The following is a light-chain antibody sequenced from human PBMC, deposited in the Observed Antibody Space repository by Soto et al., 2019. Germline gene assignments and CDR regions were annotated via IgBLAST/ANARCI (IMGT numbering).Light chain of an antibody. CDR1: TGAVTSGHY. Sequence: HAVVTQEPSLTVSPGGTVTLTCGSSTGAVTSGHYPYWFQQKPGQAPRTLIYDTSNKHSWTPARFSGSLLGGKAALTLSGAQPEDEAEYYCLLSYSAARRGVFGTGTKVTVL. J-gene: IGLJ1*01. CDR2: DTS. V-gene: IGLV7-46*01. CDR3: LLSYSAARRGV.